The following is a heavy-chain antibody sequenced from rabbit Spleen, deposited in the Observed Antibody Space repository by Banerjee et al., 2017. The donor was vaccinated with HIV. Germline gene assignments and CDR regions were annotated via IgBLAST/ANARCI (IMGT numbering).Heavy chain of an antibody. CDR1: EFDFSSYG. Sequence: LVESGGGLVQPGGSLKLSCKASEFDFSSYGVSWVRQAPGKGPEWIACIYTGDGNTYYASWAKGRFTISKTSSTVDLKMTSLTAADTATYFCARGPYYTGTTYYTDWGPGTLVTVS. D-gene: IGHD8-1*01. CDR2: IYTGDGNT. V-gene: IGHV1S21*01. J-gene: IGHJ2*01. CDR3: ARGPYYTGTTYYTD.